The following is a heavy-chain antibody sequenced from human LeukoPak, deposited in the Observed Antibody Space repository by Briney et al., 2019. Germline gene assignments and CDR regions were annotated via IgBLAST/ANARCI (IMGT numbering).Heavy chain of an antibody. J-gene: IGHJ4*02. D-gene: IGHD6-13*01. CDR2: ISPNSGGI. Sequence: GASVKVSCKASGYTFTGYYMHWVRQAPGQGLEWMGWISPNSGGINYAQKFQGRVTITRDTSISTAYMELSRLRSDDTAVYYCARVIAAAGRGGTDYWGQGTLVTVSS. CDR1: GYTFTGYY. V-gene: IGHV1-2*02. CDR3: ARVIAAAGRGGTDY.